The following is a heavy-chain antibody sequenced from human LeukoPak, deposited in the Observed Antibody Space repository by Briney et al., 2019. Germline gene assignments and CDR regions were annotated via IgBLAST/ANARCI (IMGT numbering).Heavy chain of an antibody. CDR3: AGVTWYFDY. V-gene: IGHV3-30-3*01. CDR2: ISYDGSNK. D-gene: IGHD5-18*01. J-gene: IGHJ4*02. CDR1: GFTVSSYA. Sequence: GGSLRLSCAASGFTVSSYAIHWVRQAPGKGLEWVAVISYDGSNKYYADSVKGRFTISRDNSKNTLYLQVNSLRAEDTAVYYCAGVTWYFDYWGQGTLVTVSS.